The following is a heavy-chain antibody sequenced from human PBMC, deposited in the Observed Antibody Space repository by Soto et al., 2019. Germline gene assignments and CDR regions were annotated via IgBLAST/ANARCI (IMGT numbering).Heavy chain of an antibody. Sequence: GGSLRLSCAASGFTFSSYSMNWVRQAPGKGLEWVSSISSSSSYIYYADSVKGRFTISRDNAKNSLYLQMNSLRAEDTAVYYCARDSIAARPFDGMDVWGQGTTVTVSS. J-gene: IGHJ6*02. CDR2: ISSSSSYI. CDR3: ARDSIAARPFDGMDV. V-gene: IGHV3-21*01. CDR1: GFTFSSYS. D-gene: IGHD6-6*01.